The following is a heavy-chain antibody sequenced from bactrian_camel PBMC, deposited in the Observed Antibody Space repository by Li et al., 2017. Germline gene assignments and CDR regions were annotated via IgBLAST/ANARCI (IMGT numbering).Heavy chain of an antibody. CDR1: GFTFSSYG. D-gene: IGHD1*01. Sequence: QLVESGGGLVQPGGSLRLSCAASGFTFSSYGMRWVRQAPGKGLEWVSSIYKDGSNTNYADSVKGRFTISRDNDKNTVDLQMSSLKPEDTAVYYCAADLRFPCDLISWQMAYHGQGTQVTVS. V-gene: IGHV3S7*01. J-gene: IGHJ4*01. CDR2: IYKDGSNT.